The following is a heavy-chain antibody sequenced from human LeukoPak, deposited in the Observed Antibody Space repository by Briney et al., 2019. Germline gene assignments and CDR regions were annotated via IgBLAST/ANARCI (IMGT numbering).Heavy chain of an antibody. J-gene: IGHJ4*02. D-gene: IGHD6-6*01. CDR2: IIPIFGTA. Sequence: GASVKVSCKASGGTFSSYAISWVRQAPGQGLEWVGGIIPIFGTANYAQKFQGRVTITADESTSTAYMELSSLRSEDTAVYYCAVTRYSSSSDYWGQGTLVTVSS. CDR1: GGTFSSYA. CDR3: AVTRYSSSSDY. V-gene: IGHV1-69*13.